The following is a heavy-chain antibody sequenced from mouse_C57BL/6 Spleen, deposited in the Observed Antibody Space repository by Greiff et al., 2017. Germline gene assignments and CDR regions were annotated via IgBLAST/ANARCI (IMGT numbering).Heavy chain of an antibody. CDR1: GYAFSSYW. Sequence: QVQLQQSGAELVKPGASVKISCKASGYAFSSYWMNWVQQRPGKGLEWIGQIYPGDGDTNYNGKFKGKATLTADKSSSTAYMQLSSLTSEDSAVYFCARNYDYSAMDYWGQGTSVTVSS. CDR2: IYPGDGDT. J-gene: IGHJ4*01. V-gene: IGHV1-80*01. D-gene: IGHD2-4*01. CDR3: ARNYDYSAMDY.